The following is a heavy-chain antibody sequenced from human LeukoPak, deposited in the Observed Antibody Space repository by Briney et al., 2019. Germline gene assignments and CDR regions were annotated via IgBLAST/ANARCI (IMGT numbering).Heavy chain of an antibody. V-gene: IGHV4-39*07. D-gene: IGHD6-19*01. CDR2: IYYSGST. J-gene: IGHJ3*02. CDR3: ARDQQWLNAFDI. Sequence: ETLSLTCTVSGGSISSSSYYWGWIRQPPGKGLEWIGSIYYSGSTYYNPSLKSRVTISVDTSKNQFSLKLSSVTAADTAVYYCARDQQWLNAFDIWGQGTMVTVSS. CDR1: GGSISSSSYY.